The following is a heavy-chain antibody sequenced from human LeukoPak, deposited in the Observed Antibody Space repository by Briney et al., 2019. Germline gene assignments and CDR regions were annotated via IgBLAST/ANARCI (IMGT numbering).Heavy chain of an antibody. CDR2: ISAYDGNT. D-gene: IGHD5-18*01. CDR1: GYNFNSYG. Sequence: ASVKVSCKASGYNFNSYGINWVRQAPGQGLEWMGWISAYDGNTNYAQKFQDRFTMTTDTFTSTAYMELRSLRSDDTAVYYCARSLPGDTAMERDAFDIWGQGTMVTVSS. J-gene: IGHJ3*02. V-gene: IGHV1-18*01. CDR3: ARSLPGDTAMERDAFDI.